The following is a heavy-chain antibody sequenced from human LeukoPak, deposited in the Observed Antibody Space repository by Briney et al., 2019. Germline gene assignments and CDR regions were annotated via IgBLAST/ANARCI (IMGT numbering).Heavy chain of an antibody. J-gene: IGHJ4*02. CDR2: IIPIFGTA. Sequence: SVKVSCKASGGTFSSYAISWVRQAPGQGLEWMGGIIPIFGTANYVQKFQGRVTITADESTSTAYMELSSLRSEDTAVYYCARVRGIVATMSYYFDYWGQGTLVTVSS. D-gene: IGHD5-12*01. CDR1: GGTFSSYA. CDR3: ARVRGIVATMSYYFDY. V-gene: IGHV1-69*13.